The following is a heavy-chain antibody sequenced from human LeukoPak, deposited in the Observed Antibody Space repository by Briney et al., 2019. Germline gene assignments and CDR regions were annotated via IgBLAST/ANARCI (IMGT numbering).Heavy chain of an antibody. CDR1: GGSISSGDYY. J-gene: IGHJ4*02. CDR3: ARGTAPNYYGSGSYRH. V-gene: IGHV4-39*07. D-gene: IGHD3-10*01. Sequence: SETLSLTCTVSGGSISSGDYYWSWIRQPPGKGLEWIGEINHSGSTNYNPSLKSRVTISVDTSKNQFSLKLSSVTAADTAVYYCARGTAPNYYGSGSYRHWGQGTLVTVSS. CDR2: INHSGST.